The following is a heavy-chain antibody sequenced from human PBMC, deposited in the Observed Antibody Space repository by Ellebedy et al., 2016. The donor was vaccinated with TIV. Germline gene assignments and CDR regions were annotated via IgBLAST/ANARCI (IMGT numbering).Heavy chain of an antibody. J-gene: IGHJ4*02. CDR3: VSGRENPTVAYAY. CDR1: GFAVSGNY. V-gene: IGHV3-53*01. Sequence: GESLKISCAASGFAVSGNYMSWVRQTPGKGLEWVSSMYTVASAYYADSVKDRFTISRYNSKNTLNLQMNSLTAEDTPVYYCVSGRENPTVAYAYWGQGTLVTVSS. D-gene: IGHD2-15*01. CDR2: MYTVASA.